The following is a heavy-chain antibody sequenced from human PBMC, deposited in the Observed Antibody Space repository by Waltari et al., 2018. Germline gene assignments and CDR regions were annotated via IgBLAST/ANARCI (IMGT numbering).Heavy chain of an antibody. CDR3: ARGRKAMVLGGDY. Sequence: QVQLVQSGAEVKKPGASVKVSCKASGYTFTSYDINWVRQATGQGLEWMGWMNPNSGNTGYAENCQGRVTITSNTSISTAYMELSSLRSEETAVYYCARGRKAMVLGGDYWGQGTLVTVSS. D-gene: IGHD5-18*01. CDR2: MNPNSGNT. V-gene: IGHV1-8*03. CDR1: GYTFTSYD. J-gene: IGHJ4*02.